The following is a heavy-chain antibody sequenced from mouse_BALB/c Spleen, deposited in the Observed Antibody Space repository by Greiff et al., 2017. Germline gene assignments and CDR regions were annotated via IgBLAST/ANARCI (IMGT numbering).Heavy chain of an antibody. CDR1: GFTFSSYG. CDR2: ISSGGSYT. Sequence: VQLKQSGGDLVKPGGSLKLSCAASGFTFSSYGMSWVRQTPDKRLEWVATISSGGSYTYYPDSVKGRFTISRDNAKNTLYLQMSSLKSEDTAMYYCARGGYGSSFDYWGQGTTLTVSS. V-gene: IGHV5-6*01. J-gene: IGHJ2*01. CDR3: ARGGYGSSFDY. D-gene: IGHD1-1*01.